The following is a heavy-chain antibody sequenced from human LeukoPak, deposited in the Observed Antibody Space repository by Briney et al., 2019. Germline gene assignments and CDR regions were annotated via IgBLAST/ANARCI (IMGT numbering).Heavy chain of an antibody. J-gene: IGHJ4*02. CDR3: ARRSSGWYFDY. D-gene: IGHD6-19*01. CDR1: GYSFTSYW. V-gene: IGHV5-51*01. CDR2: IYPGDSDT. Sequence: GESLQISCKGSGYSFTSYWIGWVRPLPGKGLEWMGIIYPGDSDTRYSPSFQGQVTISADKSISTAYLQWSSLKASDTAMYYCARRSSGWYFDYWGQGTLVTVSS.